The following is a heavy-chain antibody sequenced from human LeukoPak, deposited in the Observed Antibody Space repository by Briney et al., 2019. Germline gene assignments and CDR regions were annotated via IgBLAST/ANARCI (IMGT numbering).Heavy chain of an antibody. Sequence: GGSLRLSCTASGFTFGDYAMSWVRQVPGKGLEWVGFIRSKAYGGTTQYAASVKGRFSISRDDSKSIAYLQMSSLKTEDTAVYYCTRVRSGNDFDYWGQGTLVTVSS. J-gene: IGHJ4*02. V-gene: IGHV3-49*04. D-gene: IGHD3-10*01. CDR3: TRVRSGNDFDY. CDR2: IRSKAYGGTT. CDR1: GFTFGDYA.